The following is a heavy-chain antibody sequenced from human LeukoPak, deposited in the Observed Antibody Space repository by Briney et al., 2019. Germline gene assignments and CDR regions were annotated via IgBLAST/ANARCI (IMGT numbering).Heavy chain of an antibody. CDR1: GGSIVSIDYY. J-gene: IGHJ4*02. Sequence: PSETLSLTCTVSGGSIVSIDYYWAYIRQPPGKGLEWIGTVYYTGSTYFNPSLKSRVTISLDTSENQFSLKLSSVTAADTAVYYCARLLFHYGSFDYWGQGTLDTVSS. V-gene: IGHV4-39*01. CDR3: ARLLFHYGSFDY. CDR2: VYYTGST. D-gene: IGHD3-10*01.